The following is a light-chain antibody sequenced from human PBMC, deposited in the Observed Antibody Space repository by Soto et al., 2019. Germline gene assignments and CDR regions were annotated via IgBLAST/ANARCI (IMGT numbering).Light chain of an antibody. Sequence: EIVLIQSLAGLSFTKGERATLSCRASQMVSSYLAWYQQKPGQAPRLLIYDASNRATGIPARFSGSGSGTDFTLTISSLEPEDFAVYYCQRRSNSGPFGGGTKVDIK. CDR2: DAS. CDR3: QRRSNSGP. CDR1: QMVSSY. V-gene: IGKV3-11*01. J-gene: IGKJ4*01.